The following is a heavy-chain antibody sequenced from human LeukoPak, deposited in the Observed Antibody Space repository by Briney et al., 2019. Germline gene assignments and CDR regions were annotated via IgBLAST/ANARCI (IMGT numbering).Heavy chain of an antibody. CDR2: IYTSGST. V-gene: IGHV4-4*07. J-gene: IGHJ4*02. Sequence: ASETLSLTCTVSGGSISSYYWSWIRQPAGKGLEWIGRIYTSGSTNYNPSLKSRVTMSVDTSKNQFSLKLSSVTAADTAVYYCAREYGAVEMATELGYWGQGTLVTVSS. CDR1: GGSISSYY. D-gene: IGHD5-24*01. CDR3: AREYGAVEMATELGY.